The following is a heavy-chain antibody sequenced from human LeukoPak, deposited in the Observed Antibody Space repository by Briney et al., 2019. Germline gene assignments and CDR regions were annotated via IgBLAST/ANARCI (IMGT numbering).Heavy chain of an antibody. Sequence: SETLSLTCTVSGGSISSYYWSWIRQPPGKGLEWIGYIYYSGSTNYNPSLKSRVTISVDTSKNQFSLKLSSVTAADTAVYYCARQVWDYYGSYHLDYWGQGILVTVSS. V-gene: IGHV4-59*08. D-gene: IGHD3-10*01. J-gene: IGHJ4*02. CDR2: IYYSGST. CDR1: GGSISSYY. CDR3: ARQVWDYYGSYHLDY.